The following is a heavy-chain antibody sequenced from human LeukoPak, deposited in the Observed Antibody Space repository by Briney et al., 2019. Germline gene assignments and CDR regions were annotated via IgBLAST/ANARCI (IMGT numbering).Heavy chain of an antibody. CDR1: GGSIRTYY. D-gene: IGHD5-18*01. CDR3: ASESLGLRLDY. J-gene: IGHJ4*02. V-gene: IGHV4-59*01. Sequence: SETLSLTCTVSGGSIRTYYWTWLRQPPPKGLEWIDYIYYSESTNYNPPLKNQVTMSVDTSKNQSALKLNSVTASATAVYYCASESLGLRLDYCGRGTPGTVSS. CDR2: IYYSEST.